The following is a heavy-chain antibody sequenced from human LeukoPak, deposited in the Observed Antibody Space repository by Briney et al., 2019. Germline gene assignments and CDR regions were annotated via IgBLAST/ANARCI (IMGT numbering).Heavy chain of an antibody. CDR3: ARGWFGESTPNWFDP. CDR1: GFTFSSYW. CDR2: IKQDGSEK. D-gene: IGHD3-10*01. Sequence: GGSLRLSXAASGFTFSSYWMSWVRQAPGKGLEWVANIKQDGSEKYYVDSVKGRFTISRDNAKNSLYLQMNSLRAEDTAVYYCARGWFGESTPNWFDPWGQGTQVTVSS. V-gene: IGHV3-7*01. J-gene: IGHJ5*02.